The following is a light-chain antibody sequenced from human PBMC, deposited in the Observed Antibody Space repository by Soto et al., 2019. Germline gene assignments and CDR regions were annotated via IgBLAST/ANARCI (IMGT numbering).Light chain of an antibody. V-gene: IGLV2-14*01. CDR1: SSDVGGYNY. Sequence: QSALTQPASVSGSPGQSITISCTGTSSDVGGYNYVSWYQQHPGKAPKLMIYEVNNRPSGVSNRFSGSKSDNTASLTISGLQADDEADYYCSSYTSSGPWVFGGGTKVTVL. CDR3: SSYTSSGPWV. CDR2: EVN. J-gene: IGLJ3*02.